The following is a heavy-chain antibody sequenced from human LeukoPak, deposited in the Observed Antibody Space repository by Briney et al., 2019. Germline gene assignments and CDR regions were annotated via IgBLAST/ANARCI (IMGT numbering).Heavy chain of an antibody. CDR2: ISGSVGST. D-gene: IGHD3-9*01. Sequence: GGSLRLSCAASGFTFNNYAMSWVRQAPGKGLEWVSVISGSVGSTYYADSVKGRLTISRDNSKNTLYLQMNSLRAEDTAVYFCAKDILTGYYAPFDYWGQGTLVTVSS. J-gene: IGHJ4*02. V-gene: IGHV3-23*01. CDR3: AKDILTGYYAPFDY. CDR1: GFTFNNYA.